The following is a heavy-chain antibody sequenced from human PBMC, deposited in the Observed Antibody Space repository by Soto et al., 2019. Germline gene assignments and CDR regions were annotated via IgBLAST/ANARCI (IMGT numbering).Heavy chain of an antibody. CDR1: GFTFSNYG. D-gene: IGHD2-21*01. J-gene: IGHJ6*02. V-gene: IGHV1-18*01. Sequence: ASVKVSCKASGFTFSNYGLNWVRQAPGQGLEWMGWVSANNGHTNYAQNLQGRVSMTTDTSTSTAYMELSSLRSEDTAVYYCARSVVAVIAFGYQYYGMDAWGQGTTVTVSS. CDR3: ARSVVAVIAFGYQYYGMDA. CDR2: VSANNGHT.